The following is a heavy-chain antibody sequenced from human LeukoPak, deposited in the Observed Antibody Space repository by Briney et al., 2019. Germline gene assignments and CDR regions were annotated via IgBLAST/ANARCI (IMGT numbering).Heavy chain of an antibody. J-gene: IGHJ3*02. Sequence: SETLSLTCTVSGGSISSYYWSWIRQPPGKGLGWIGYIYTSGSTNYNPSLKSRVTTSVDTSKNQFSLKLSSVTATDTAVYYCARHGSYYYDSSGYYLIRHAFDIWGQGTMVTVSS. V-gene: IGHV4-4*09. CDR1: GGSISSYY. D-gene: IGHD3-22*01. CDR2: IYTSGST. CDR3: ARHGSYYYDSSGYYLIRHAFDI.